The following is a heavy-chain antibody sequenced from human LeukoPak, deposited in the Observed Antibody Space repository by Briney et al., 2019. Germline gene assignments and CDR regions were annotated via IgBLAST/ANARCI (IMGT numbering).Heavy chain of an antibody. Sequence: PGGSLRLSCAASGFTFSSYGMSWVRQAPGKGLEWVSAISGSGGSTYYADSVKGRFTISRDNSKNTLYLQMSSLRAEDTAVYYCAKDRRQSYYYMDVWGKGTTVTVSS. CDR3: AKDRRQSYYYMDV. CDR2: ISGSGGST. J-gene: IGHJ6*03. CDR1: GFTFSSYG. V-gene: IGHV3-23*01.